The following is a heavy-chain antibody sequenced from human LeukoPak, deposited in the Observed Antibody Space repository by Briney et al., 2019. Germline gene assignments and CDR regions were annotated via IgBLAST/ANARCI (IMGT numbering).Heavy chain of an antibody. CDR2: INPNSGGT. V-gene: IGHV1-2*02. Sequence: GASVKVSCKASGYTFTGYYMHWVRQAPGQGLEWMGWINPNSGGTNYAQKFQGRVTMTRGTSISTAYMELSRLRSDDTAVYYCAREGGWGMGAGYSSGWIEYWGQGTLVTVSS. CDR1: GYTFTGYY. J-gene: IGHJ4*02. CDR3: AREGGWGMGAGYSSGWIEY. D-gene: IGHD6-19*01.